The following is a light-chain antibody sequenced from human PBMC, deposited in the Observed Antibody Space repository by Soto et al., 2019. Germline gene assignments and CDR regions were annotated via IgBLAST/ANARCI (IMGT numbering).Light chain of an antibody. J-gene: IGKJ5*01. CDR3: QQRSNWPPIT. CDR2: DAS. V-gene: IGKV3-11*01. Sequence: IVLTHSPATLSFSPGEIATLSFRASQSVSSYLAWYQQKPGQAPRLLIYDASNRATGIPARFSGSGSGTDFTLTISSLEPEDFAVYYCQQRSNWPPITFGQGTRLEI. CDR1: QSVSSY.